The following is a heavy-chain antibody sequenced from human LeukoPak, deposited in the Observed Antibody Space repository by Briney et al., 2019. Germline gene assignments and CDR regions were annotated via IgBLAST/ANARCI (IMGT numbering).Heavy chain of an antibody. CDR2: INSDGSST. V-gene: IGHV3-74*01. D-gene: IGHD2-15*01. Sequence: GGSLRLPCAASGFIFRSFWMHWVRQAPGKGLVWVSRINSDGSSTDYADSVKGRFTISRDNAKNTLYLQMNSLRAEDTAVYYCARRYCSGGSCYSGWHFDLWGRGTLVTVSS. CDR3: ARRYCSGGSCYSGWHFDL. CDR1: GFIFRSFW. J-gene: IGHJ2*01.